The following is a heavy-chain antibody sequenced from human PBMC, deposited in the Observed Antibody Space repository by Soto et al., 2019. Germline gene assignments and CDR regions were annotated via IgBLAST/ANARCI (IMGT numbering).Heavy chain of an antibody. D-gene: IGHD3-10*01. CDR2: IYYSGST. V-gene: IGHV4-31*03. Sequence: QMQLQESGPGLVKPSQTLSLTCTVSGGSISSGGYYWSWIRQHPGKGLEWIGYIYYSGSTYYNPSLKSRVTISVDTSKNQFSLKLSSVTAADTAVYYCARDKDLTSHAFDIWGQGTMVTVSS. CDR1: GGSISSGGYY. CDR3: ARDKDLTSHAFDI. J-gene: IGHJ3*02.